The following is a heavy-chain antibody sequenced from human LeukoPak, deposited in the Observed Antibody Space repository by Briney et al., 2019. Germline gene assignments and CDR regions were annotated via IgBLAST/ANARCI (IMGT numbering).Heavy chain of an antibody. Sequence: SETLSLTCTVSGGSISSSSYYWGWIRQPPGKGLEWIGSIYYSGSTYYNPSLKSRVTISVDTSKNQFSLKLSSVTAADTAVYYCARDPGARRGYYFDYWGQGTLVTVSS. V-gene: IGHV4-39*07. J-gene: IGHJ4*02. CDR2: IYYSGST. D-gene: IGHD7-27*01. CDR1: GGSISSSSYY. CDR3: ARDPGARRGYYFDY.